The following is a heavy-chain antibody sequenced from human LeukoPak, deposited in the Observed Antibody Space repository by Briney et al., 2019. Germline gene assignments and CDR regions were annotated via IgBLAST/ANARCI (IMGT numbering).Heavy chain of an antibody. CDR3: ARGQTGDFDY. J-gene: IGHJ4*02. V-gene: IGHV1-8*03. D-gene: IGHD7-27*01. CDR1: GGTFSSYA. Sequence: ASVKVSCKASGGTFSSYAISWVRQATGQGLEWMGWMNPNSGNTGYAQKFQGRVTITRNTSISTAYMELSSLRSEDTAVYYCARGQTGDFDYWGQGTLVTVSS. CDR2: MNPNSGNT.